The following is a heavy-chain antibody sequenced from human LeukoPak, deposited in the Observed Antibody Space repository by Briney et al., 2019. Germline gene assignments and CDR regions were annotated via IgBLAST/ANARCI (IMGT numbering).Heavy chain of an antibody. V-gene: IGHV4-39*01. CDR1: GGSISSSSYY. CDR2: IYYSGST. J-gene: IGHJ4*02. CDR3: ASAVTTWCRRRYYFDY. D-gene: IGHD4-17*01. Sequence: SETLSPTCTVSGGSISSSSYYWGWIRQPPGKGLEWIGSIYYSGSTYYNPSLKSRVTISVDTSKNQFSLKLSSVTAADTAVYYCASAVTTWCRRRYYFDYWGQGTLVTVSS.